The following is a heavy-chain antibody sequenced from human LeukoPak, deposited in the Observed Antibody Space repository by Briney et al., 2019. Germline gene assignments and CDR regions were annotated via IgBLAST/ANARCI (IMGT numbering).Heavy chain of an antibody. Sequence: GGSLRLSCAVSGFTVSSTYMSWVRQAPGKGLEWVSVIYSGGSTYYADSVKGRFTISRDNSNNTLYLQMNSLRAEDMAVYYCARVSTSVDYWGQGTLVTVSS. D-gene: IGHD6-13*01. V-gene: IGHV3-53*01. CDR3: ARVSTSVDY. CDR1: GFTVSSTY. CDR2: IYSGGST. J-gene: IGHJ4*02.